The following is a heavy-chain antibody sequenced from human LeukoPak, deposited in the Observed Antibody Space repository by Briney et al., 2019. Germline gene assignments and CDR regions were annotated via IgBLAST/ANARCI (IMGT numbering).Heavy chain of an antibody. D-gene: IGHD2-8*01. Sequence: VASVKVSCKASRYTFTGYYMHWVRQAPGQGLEWMGWINPNSGGTYYAQKFQGRVTMTRDTSISSAYMELSSLRSDDTAVYYCARVWPCTNGVCPDVFEYWGQGTLVTVSS. CDR1: RYTFTGYY. J-gene: IGHJ4*02. CDR2: INPNSGGT. CDR3: ARVWPCTNGVCPDVFEY. V-gene: IGHV1-2*02.